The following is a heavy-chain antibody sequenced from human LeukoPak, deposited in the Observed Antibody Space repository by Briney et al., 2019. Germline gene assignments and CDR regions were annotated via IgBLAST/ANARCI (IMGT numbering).Heavy chain of an antibody. CDR2: VSYSGWT. D-gene: IGHD5-18*01. J-gene: IGHJ4*02. CDR1: GGSISDRDNF. Sequence: SETLSLTCSVSGGSISDRDNFWDWIRQPPGKGLEWVGSVSYSGWTYYSPSLKSRVSISVDSSKNQFSLKLSSVTAADTAVYYCATGWIPLPLVYWGQGTLVTVSS. CDR3: ATGWIPLPLVY. V-gene: IGHV4-39*07.